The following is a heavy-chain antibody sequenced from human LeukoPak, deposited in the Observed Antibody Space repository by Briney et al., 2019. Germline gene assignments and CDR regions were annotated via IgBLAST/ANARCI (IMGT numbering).Heavy chain of an antibody. CDR2: IIPIFGTA. CDR3: AREGGYCSGGSCFDY. Sequence: ASVKVSCKASGGTFSSYAISWVRQAPGQGLEWMGGIIPIFGTANYAQKFQGRVTITADESTSTAYMELSSLRSEDTAVYCCAREGGYCSGGSCFDYWGQGTLVTVSS. CDR1: GGTFSSYA. V-gene: IGHV1-69*13. D-gene: IGHD2-15*01. J-gene: IGHJ4*02.